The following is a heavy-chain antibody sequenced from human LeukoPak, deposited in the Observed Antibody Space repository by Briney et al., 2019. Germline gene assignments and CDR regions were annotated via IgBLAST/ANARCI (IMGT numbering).Heavy chain of an antibody. J-gene: IGHJ4*02. CDR1: GYSFTNYW. D-gene: IGHD2-2*01. CDR3: ARENLVKHCTLSACYGDFDR. Sequence: GESLKISCKASGYSFTNYWIAWVGQMPGKGLEWMGRIYPGESETTYSPSFRGQVTISADTSVSTAYLQWSSLKASDTAMYYCARENLVKHCTLSACYGDFDRWGQGTLVTVSS. V-gene: IGHV5-51*01. CDR2: IYPGESET.